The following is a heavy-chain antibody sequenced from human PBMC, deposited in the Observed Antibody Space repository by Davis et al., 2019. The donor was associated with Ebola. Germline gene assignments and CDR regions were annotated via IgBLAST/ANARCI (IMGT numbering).Heavy chain of an antibody. CDR2: ISAYNGNT. CDR1: GYTFTSYG. Sequence: ASVKVSCKASGYTFTSYGISWVRQAPGQGLEWMGWISAYNGNTNYAQKFQGRVTITRDMSTSTSYVDLTNLRSEDTAVYYCAASAGTVGKFDYWGQGTLVTVSS. D-gene: IGHD1-14*01. V-gene: IGHV1-18*01. CDR3: AASAGTVGKFDY. J-gene: IGHJ4*02.